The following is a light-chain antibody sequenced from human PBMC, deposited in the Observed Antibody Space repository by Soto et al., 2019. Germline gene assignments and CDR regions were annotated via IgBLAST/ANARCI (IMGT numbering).Light chain of an antibody. V-gene: IGLV1-44*01. J-gene: IGLJ1*01. CDR2: NNN. Sequence: QSALTQPPSASGTPGQRVTISCSGGSSNIGTKAVNWYQQLPGTAPKLLIYNNNQRPSGVPDRFSGSNSGTSASLAIFGLQSEDEADYYCAAWDDSLNGYVFGTGTKVTVL. CDR1: SSNIGTKA. CDR3: AAWDDSLNGYV.